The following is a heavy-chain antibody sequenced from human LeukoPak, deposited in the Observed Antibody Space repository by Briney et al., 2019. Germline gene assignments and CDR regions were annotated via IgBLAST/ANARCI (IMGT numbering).Heavy chain of an antibody. Sequence: ASVKVSCKASGYTFTSYGISWVRQAPGQGLEWMGWIGAYNGSTNYAQKLQGRVTMTTDTSTSTAYMELRSLRSDDTAVYYCARVGASLDSSSPFDPWGQGTLVTVSS. CDR2: IGAYNGST. D-gene: IGHD6-13*01. J-gene: IGHJ5*02. CDR3: ARVGASLDSSSPFDP. V-gene: IGHV1-18*01. CDR1: GYTFTSYG.